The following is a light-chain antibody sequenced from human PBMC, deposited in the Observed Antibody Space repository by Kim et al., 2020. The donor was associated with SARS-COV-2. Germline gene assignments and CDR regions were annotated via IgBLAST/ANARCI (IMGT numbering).Light chain of an antibody. Sequence: RATINCKSSQSVLYSSNNQNYLAWYQQKPGQPPKLLIYWASTRKYGVPDRFSGSGSETDFTLAISSLQAEDVAVYYCQQYYTTPYTFGQETKLEI. J-gene: IGKJ2*01. V-gene: IGKV4-1*01. CDR3: QQYYTTPYT. CDR1: QSVLYSSNNQNY. CDR2: WAS.